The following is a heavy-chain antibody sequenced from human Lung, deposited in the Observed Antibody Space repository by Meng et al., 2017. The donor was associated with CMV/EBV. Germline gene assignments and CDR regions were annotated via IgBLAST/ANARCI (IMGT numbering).Heavy chain of an antibody. CDR3: ARQYSSSYYSDY. J-gene: IGHJ4*02. CDR2: IRHSGDIT. V-gene: IGHV4-34*01. CDR1: GGSLSGYY. D-gene: IGHD6-6*01. Sequence: LXCGIYGGSLSGYYWSWIHQTPGKGLEWIGEIRHSGDITNYNPSLKSRVTISIDTSKKQFSLKLSAVTAADTAVYYCARQYSSSYYSDYWGQGNLVTVSS.